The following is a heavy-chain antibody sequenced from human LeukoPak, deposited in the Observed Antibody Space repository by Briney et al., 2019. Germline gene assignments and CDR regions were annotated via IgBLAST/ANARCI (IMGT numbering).Heavy chain of an antibody. CDR2: ISTSSTYI. CDR1: GFTFSSYS. CDR3: ARDPPFIIGTTFFDY. D-gene: IGHD1-20*01. V-gene: IGHV3-21*01. J-gene: IGHJ4*02. Sequence: GGSLRLSCAASGFTFSSYSMNWVRQAPGKGLEWVPSISTSSTYIYYADSVKGRFTISRDNAKNSLYLQMNSLRAEDTAVYYCARDPPFIIGTTFFDYWGQGTLVTVSS.